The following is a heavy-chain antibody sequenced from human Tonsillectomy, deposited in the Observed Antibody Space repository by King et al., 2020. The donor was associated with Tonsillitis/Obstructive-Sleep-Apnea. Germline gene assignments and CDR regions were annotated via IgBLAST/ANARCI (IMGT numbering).Heavy chain of an antibody. J-gene: IGHJ5*02. CDR2: INHSGST. CDR1: GGSFSGYY. V-gene: IGHV4-34*01. CDR3: ACHIVVVPAAIGWFDP. D-gene: IGHD2-2*01. Sequence: VQLQQWGAGLLKPSETLSLPRAVYGGSFSGYYWSWIRQPPGKGLEWIGEINHSGSTNYNPSLKSRVTISVDTSKNQFSLKLSSVTAADTAVYYCACHIVVVPAAIGWFDPWGQGTLVTVSS.